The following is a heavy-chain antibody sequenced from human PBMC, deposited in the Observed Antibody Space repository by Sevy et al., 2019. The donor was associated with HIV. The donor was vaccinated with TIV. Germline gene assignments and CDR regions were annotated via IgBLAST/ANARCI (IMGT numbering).Heavy chain of an antibody. CDR3: AKWDYGDSDAFDI. CDR2: ISGSGGST. Sequence: GGSLRLSCAASGFTFSSYAMSWVRQAPGKGLEWVSAISGSGGSTYYADSVKGRFTISRDNSKNTRYLQMNGLRAEYTAVYYCAKWDYGDSDAFDIWGQGTMVTVSS. CDR1: GFTFSSYA. V-gene: IGHV3-23*01. J-gene: IGHJ3*02. D-gene: IGHD4-17*01.